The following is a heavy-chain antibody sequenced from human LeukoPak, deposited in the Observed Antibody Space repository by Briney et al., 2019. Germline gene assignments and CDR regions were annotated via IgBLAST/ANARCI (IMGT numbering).Heavy chain of an antibody. Sequence: SETLSLTCAVYGGSFSGYYWSWIRQPPGKGLEWIGEINHSGSTNYNPSLKSRVTISVDTSKNQFSLKLSSVTAADTAVYYCASVHTSGFAGTEVDYWGQGTLVTVSA. CDR1: GGSFSGYY. CDR2: INHSGST. D-gene: IGHD3-16*01. CDR3: ASVHTSGFAGTEVDY. J-gene: IGHJ4*02. V-gene: IGHV4-34*01.